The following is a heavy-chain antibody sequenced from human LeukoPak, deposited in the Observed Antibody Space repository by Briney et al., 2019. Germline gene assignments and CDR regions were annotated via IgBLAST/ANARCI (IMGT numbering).Heavy chain of an antibody. V-gene: IGHV3-23*01. CDR1: GFTFSSYA. CDR2: ISGSGGST. CDR3: AKFSREVRSY. J-gene: IGHJ4*02. Sequence: GGSLRLSCAASGFTFSSYAMSWVRQAPGKGLEWVSAISGSGGSTYYADSVKGRFTISRGNSKNTLYLQMYSLRAEDTAVYYCAKFSREVRSYWGQGTLVTVSS. D-gene: IGHD1-26*01.